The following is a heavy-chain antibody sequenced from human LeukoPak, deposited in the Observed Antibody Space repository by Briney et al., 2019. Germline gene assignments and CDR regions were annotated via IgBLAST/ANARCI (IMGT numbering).Heavy chain of an antibody. Sequence: SVKVSCKASGGTFSSYAISWVRQAPGQGLEWMGRIIPILGIANYAQKFQGRVTITADKSTSTAYMELSSLRSEDTAVYYCARDDGYSYRKGVDRFDYWGQGTPVTVSS. D-gene: IGHD5-18*01. CDR2: IIPILGIA. CDR1: GGTFSSYA. J-gene: IGHJ4*02. CDR3: ARDDGYSYRKGVDRFDY. V-gene: IGHV1-69*04.